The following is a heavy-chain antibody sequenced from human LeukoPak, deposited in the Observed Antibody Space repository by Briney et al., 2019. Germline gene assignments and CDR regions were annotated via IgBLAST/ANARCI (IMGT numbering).Heavy chain of an antibody. CDR1: AYTFTIYY. CDR3: AGSRSYYSYFDY. D-gene: IGHD3-10*01. CDR2: IPPVGGTP. Sequence: ASVKVSSKASAYTFTIYYIHRVRQAPGQGREWIGIIPPVGGTPTYAQKVQRRLTITSHTPTSTVYMQLSSLRSEDTALYYCAGSRSYYSYFDYWGQGTLVTVSS. J-gene: IGHJ4*02. V-gene: IGHV1-46*01.